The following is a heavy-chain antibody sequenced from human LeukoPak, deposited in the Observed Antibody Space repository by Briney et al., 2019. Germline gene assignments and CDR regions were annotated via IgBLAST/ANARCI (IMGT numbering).Heavy chain of an antibody. J-gene: IGHJ5*02. CDR3: ARGGEYQLLMWWSGWFDP. CDR2: INHSGST. Sequence: SETLSLTCAVYGGSFSGYYWSWIRQPPGKGLEWIGEINHSGSTNYNPSLKSRVTISVDTSKNQFSLKLSSVTAADTAAYYCARGGEYQLLMWWSGWFDPWGQGTLVTVSS. D-gene: IGHD2-2*01. CDR1: GGSFSGYY. V-gene: IGHV4-34*01.